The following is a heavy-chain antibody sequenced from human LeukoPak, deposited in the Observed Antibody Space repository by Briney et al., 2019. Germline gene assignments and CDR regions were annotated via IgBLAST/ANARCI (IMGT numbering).Heavy chain of an antibody. D-gene: IGHD6-13*01. CDR1: GFTVSSNY. V-gene: IGHV3-53*01. Sequence: GGSLRLSCAASGFTVSSNYMSWVRQAPGKGMEWVSVIYSGGSTYYADSVKGRFTISRDNSKNTLYLQMNSLRAEDTAVYYCARDLGQQLFDYWGQGTLVTVSS. J-gene: IGHJ4*02. CDR3: ARDLGQQLFDY. CDR2: IYSGGST.